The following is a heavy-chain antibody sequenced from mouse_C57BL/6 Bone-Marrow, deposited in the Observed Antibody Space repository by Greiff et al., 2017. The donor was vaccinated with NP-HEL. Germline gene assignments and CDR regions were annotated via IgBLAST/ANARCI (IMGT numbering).Heavy chain of an antibody. CDR3: AREGATVVATGEYYFDY. CDR1: GFTFSSYA. J-gene: IGHJ2*01. Sequence: EVKLVESGGGLVKPGGSLKLSCAASGFTFSSYAMSWVRQTPEKRLEWVATISDGGSYTYYPDNVKGRFTISRDNAKNNLYLQMSHLKSEDTAMYYCAREGATVVATGEYYFDYWGQGTTLTVSS. D-gene: IGHD1-1*01. V-gene: IGHV5-4*01. CDR2: ISDGGSYT.